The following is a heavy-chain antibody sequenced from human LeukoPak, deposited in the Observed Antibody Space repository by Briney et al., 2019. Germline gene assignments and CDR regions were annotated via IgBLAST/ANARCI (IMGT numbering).Heavy chain of an antibody. V-gene: IGHV3-30-3*01. J-gene: IGHJ4*02. CDR1: GFSYSSYA. CDR2: ISYDGSNK. Sequence: GALLLSCASSGFSYSSYAMHGVRQAPGNWLEGVAVISYDGSNKYYADSVKGRFTISRDNSKNTLYLQMNSLRAEDTAVYYCARWSGDRSGYYFDYWGQGTLVTVSA. CDR3: ARWSGDRSGYYFDY. D-gene: IGHD7-27*01.